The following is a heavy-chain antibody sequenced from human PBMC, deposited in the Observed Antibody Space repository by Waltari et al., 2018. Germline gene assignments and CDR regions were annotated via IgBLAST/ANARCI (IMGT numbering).Heavy chain of an antibody. Sequence: QVHLVESGGGVVQPGRSLRLSCAASGFTFSDSAMHWVRQAPGKGLGWVALISYDGSNKYYADSVKGRFTISRDNSKNTLYLQMHSLGAEDTAVYYCANSDYLTVTTLTSWITYWGQGTLVTVSS. J-gene: IGHJ4*02. D-gene: IGHD3-10*01. CDR1: GFTFSDSA. CDR3: ANSDYLTVTTLTSWITY. CDR2: ISYDGSNK. V-gene: IGHV3-30-3*01.